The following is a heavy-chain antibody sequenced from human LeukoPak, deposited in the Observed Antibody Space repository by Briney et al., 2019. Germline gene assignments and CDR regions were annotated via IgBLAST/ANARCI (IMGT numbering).Heavy chain of an antibody. V-gene: IGHV3-48*01. CDR1: GFTFSSYN. CDR2: IGSSVSTR. CDR3: VRWQDI. Sequence: GGSLRLSCAVSGFTFSSYNMNWVRRAPGKGLEWISYIGSSVSTRYYADSVKGRFTISRDNGKHSLYLQMNSLRAEDTAVYYCVRWQDIWGQGTMVTVSS. J-gene: IGHJ3*02.